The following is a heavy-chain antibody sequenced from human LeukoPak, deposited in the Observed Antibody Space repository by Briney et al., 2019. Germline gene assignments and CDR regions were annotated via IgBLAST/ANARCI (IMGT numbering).Heavy chain of an antibody. Sequence: PSETLSLTCTVSGGSIGSSYYYWGWIRQPPGRGLEWIGSIYYSGSTYYNPSLKSRVTISEDTSKNQFSLKLNSVTAADTAVYYCARLLWFGEFVFDYWGQGTLVTVSS. CDR3: ARLLWFGEFVFDY. CDR1: GGSIGSSYYY. D-gene: IGHD3-10*01. V-gene: IGHV4-39*01. CDR2: IYYSGST. J-gene: IGHJ4*02.